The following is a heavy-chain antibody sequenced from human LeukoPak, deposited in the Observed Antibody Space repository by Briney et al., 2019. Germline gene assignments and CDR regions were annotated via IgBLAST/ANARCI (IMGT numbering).Heavy chain of an antibody. CDR1: GFTFTTYS. V-gene: IGHV4-38-2*01. D-gene: IGHD6-13*01. CDR2: IYHSGST. CDR3: ASQQQLVLLDWFDP. J-gene: IGHJ5*02. Sequence: GSLRLSCEASGFTFTTYSMTWVRQAPGKGLGWIGSIYHSGSTDYNPSLKSRVTMSVDTSKNQFSLKLRSGTAADTAVYYCASQQQLVLLDWFDPWGQGTLVTVSS.